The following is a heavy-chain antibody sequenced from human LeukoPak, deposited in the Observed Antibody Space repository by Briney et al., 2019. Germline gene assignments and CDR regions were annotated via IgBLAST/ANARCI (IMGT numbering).Heavy chain of an antibody. CDR3: ARRGNMSAHAFDI. CDR2: IKSSDTST. D-gene: IGHD2/OR15-2a*01. J-gene: IGHJ3*02. V-gene: IGHV3-11*01. Sequence: GGSLRLSCAASGFSFSDSYMSWIRQAPGQGLEWLSYIKSSDTSTFYADSVKGRFTVSRDNAKNSLYLQMNSLRAEDTAVYYCARRGNMSAHAFDIWGQGTVVTVSS. CDR1: GFSFSDSY.